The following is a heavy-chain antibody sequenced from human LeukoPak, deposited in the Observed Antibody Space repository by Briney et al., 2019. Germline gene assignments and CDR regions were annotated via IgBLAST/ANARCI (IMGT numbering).Heavy chain of an antibody. CDR2: ISASGATM. CDR3: AKYGAYDPYFDN. V-gene: IGHV3-23*01. D-gene: IGHD4-17*01. CDR1: GLTFSNCG. Sequence: GGSLRLSCAASGLTFSNCGMSWVRQAPGKGLEWVSSISASGATMYNANSVKGRFTISRDNSRNTLYLQMNSLSADDTAIYYCAKYGAYDPYFDNWGQGTLVTVSS. J-gene: IGHJ4*02.